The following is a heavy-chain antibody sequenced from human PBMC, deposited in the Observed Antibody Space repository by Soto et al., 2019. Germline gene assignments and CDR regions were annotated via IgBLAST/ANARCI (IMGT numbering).Heavy chain of an antibody. V-gene: IGHV3-15*07. D-gene: IGHD1-26*01. CDR2: IKTNAEAETT. J-gene: IGHJ4*02. CDR3: TTGSDEGY. CDR1: GFSFTNAW. Sequence: EVQLVESGGGLVKPGGSLRLSCAASGFSFTNAWMNWVRQAPGKGLEWVGRIKTNAEAETTDYSTPVKGRFTISRDDSKNTLYLQVNSLRIEDTAVYYCTTGSDEGYWGQGALVTVSS.